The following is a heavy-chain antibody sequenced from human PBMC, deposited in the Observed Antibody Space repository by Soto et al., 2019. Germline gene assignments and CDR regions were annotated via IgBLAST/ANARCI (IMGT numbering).Heavy chain of an antibody. V-gene: IGHV3-74*01. D-gene: IGHD3-3*01. J-gene: IGHJ4*02. CDR1: GFTFSSYW. CDR2: IKGDGITT. Sequence: EVQLVDSGGGLVQPGGSLRLSCAASGFTFSSYWIHWVRQAPGEGLVWVSRIKGDGITTNYADSVKGRFTISRDYAKSTVFLQMNSLRAEDTAVYYCARGDFGAYYLDYWGQGTLVTVSS. CDR3: ARGDFGAYYLDY.